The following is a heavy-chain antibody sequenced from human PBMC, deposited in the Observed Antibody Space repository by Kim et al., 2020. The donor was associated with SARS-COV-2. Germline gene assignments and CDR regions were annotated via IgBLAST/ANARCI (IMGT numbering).Heavy chain of an antibody. CDR2: INPNTGNT. J-gene: IGHJ4*02. D-gene: IGHD4-4*01. Sequence: ASVKVSCKASGYTFTGYDMHWVRQAPGQGLEWMGRINPNTGNTNYAQRFQGRFTITMDTSVSTAYMELSSLRSDDTAVYYCASNYSSYLGNYFDYWGQGT. CDR1: GYTFTGYD. V-gene: IGHV1-2*06. CDR3: ASNYSSYLGNYFDY.